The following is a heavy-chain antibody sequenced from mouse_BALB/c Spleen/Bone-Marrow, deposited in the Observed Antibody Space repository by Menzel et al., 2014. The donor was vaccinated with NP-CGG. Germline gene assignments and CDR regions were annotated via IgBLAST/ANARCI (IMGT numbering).Heavy chain of an antibody. D-gene: IGHD2-4*01. CDR1: GFTFSSFG. CDR3: ARSPYDYAAMDY. Sequence: EVKLVESGGGLVQPGGSRKLSCAASGFTFSSFGMHWVRQAPEKGLEWVAYISSGSSTIYYADTVKGRFTISRDNPRNTLFLQMTSLRSEDTAMYYCARSPYDYAAMDYWGQGTSVTASS. CDR2: ISSGSSTI. J-gene: IGHJ4*01. V-gene: IGHV5-17*02.